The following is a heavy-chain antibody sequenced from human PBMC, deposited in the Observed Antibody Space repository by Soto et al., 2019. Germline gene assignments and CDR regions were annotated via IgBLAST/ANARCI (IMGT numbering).Heavy chain of an antibody. J-gene: IGHJ6*03. CDR2: IYYSGST. CDR3: ARGGYSYGYESYYYYYMDV. V-gene: IGHV4-59*01. D-gene: IGHD5-18*01. Sequence: SETLSLTCSISGGSISDYQWSWIRQPPGKGLEWIGYIYYSGSTNYNPSLKSRVTISVDTSKNQFSLKLSSVTAADTAVYYCARGGYSYGYESYYYYYMDVWGKGTTVTVSS. CDR1: GGSISDYQ.